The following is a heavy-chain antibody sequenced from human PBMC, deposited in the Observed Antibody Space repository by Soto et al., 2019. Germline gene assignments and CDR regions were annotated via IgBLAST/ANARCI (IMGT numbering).Heavy chain of an antibody. CDR1: GGSFSSNP. J-gene: IGHJ4*02. CDR3: ERGGRGYSSAPRYYFDY. D-gene: IGHD5-18*01. CDR2: LIPIFATV. V-gene: IGHV1-69*01. Sequence: QVQLVQSGSEVQKPGSSVKVSCKASGGSFSSNPISWVRQAPGQGLEWMAGLIPIFATVHYAQKFQGRVTITADESTSTAYMELTSLRAEDTAVYFCERGGRGYSSAPRYYFDYWGQGTLVTVSS.